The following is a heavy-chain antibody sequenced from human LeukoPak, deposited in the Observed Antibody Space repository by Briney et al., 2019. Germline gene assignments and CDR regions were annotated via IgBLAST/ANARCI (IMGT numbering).Heavy chain of an antibody. V-gene: IGHV1-3*01. CDR3: ARDLYGDYDIGY. CDR1: GYTFTSLT. J-gene: IGHJ4*02. D-gene: IGHD4-17*01. CDR2: INADNGLT. Sequence: ASVKVSCKASGYTFTSLTMHWVRQAPGQGLEWMGWINADNGLTEYSQRFQGRVTITRDTSASTAYMELSSLRSEDTAVYYCARDLYGDYDIGYWGQGTLVTVSS.